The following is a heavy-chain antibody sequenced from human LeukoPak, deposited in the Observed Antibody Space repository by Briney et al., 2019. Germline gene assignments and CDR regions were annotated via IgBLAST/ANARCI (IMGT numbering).Heavy chain of an antibody. J-gene: IGHJ3*02. D-gene: IGHD2-15*01. CDR3: ANLVYCSGGSCYPTFDAFDI. CDR2: ISYDGSNK. Sequence: GGSLRLSCAASGFTFSSYGMHWVRQAPGRGLEWVAVISYDGSNKYYVDSVKGRFTISRDNSKNTLYLQMNSLRAEDTAVYYCANLVYCSGGSCYPTFDAFDIWGQGTMVTVSS. CDR1: GFTFSSYG. V-gene: IGHV3-30*18.